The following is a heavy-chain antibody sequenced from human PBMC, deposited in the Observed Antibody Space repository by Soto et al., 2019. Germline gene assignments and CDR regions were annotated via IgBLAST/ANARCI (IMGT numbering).Heavy chain of an antibody. D-gene: IGHD3-3*01. CDR3: ARLPLLEWLLGDYYYYGMDV. CDR1: GYSFTSYR. Sequence: GESLKISCKGSGYSFTSYRISWVRQMPGKGLEWMGRIDPSDSYTNYSPSFQGHVTISADKSISTAYLQWSSLKASDTAMYYCARLPLLEWLLGDYYYYGMDVWGQGTTVTVSS. CDR2: IDPSDSYT. J-gene: IGHJ6*02. V-gene: IGHV5-10-1*01.